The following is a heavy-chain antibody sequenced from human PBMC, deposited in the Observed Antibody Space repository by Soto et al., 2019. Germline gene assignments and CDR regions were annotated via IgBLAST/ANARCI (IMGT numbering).Heavy chain of an antibody. CDR2: MNADNGNT. V-gene: IGHV1-3*01. Sequence: ASVKVSCKASGYTFTTYYLQWVRQAPGQGLEWMGYMNADNGNTKYAQKFQGRFTITRDASASTAYMELSSLRSEDTAVYYCARGHYYYGSGSSDYWGQGTLVTVSS. CDR3: ARGHYYYGSGSSDY. J-gene: IGHJ4*02. CDR1: GYTFTTYY. D-gene: IGHD3-10*01.